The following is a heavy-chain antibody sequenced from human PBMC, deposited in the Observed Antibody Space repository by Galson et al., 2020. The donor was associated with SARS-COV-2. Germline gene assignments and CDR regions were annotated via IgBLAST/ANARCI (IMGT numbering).Heavy chain of an antibody. CDR2: NSAHNGDT. D-gene: IGHD1-1*01. V-gene: IGHV1-18*01. J-gene: IGHJ5*02. Sequence: ASVKVSCKPSGYTFNSFGINWARQAPGQGLEWLGWNSAHNGDTIYARRFHDRVTLTTDTYSGMAYMELRSLTSDDTAVYYCAISLGTADNWDSLDHWGRGTLVTVSS. CDR3: AISLGTADNWDSLDH. CDR1: GYTFNSFG.